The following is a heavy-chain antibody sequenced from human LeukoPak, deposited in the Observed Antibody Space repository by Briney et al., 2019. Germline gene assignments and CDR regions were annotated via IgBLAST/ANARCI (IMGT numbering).Heavy chain of an antibody. CDR1: GYTFTSYY. Sequence: GASVKVSCKASGYTFTSYYMHWVRQALGQGLEWMGIINPSGGSTSYAQKFQGRVTMTRDTSTSTVYMELSSLRSEDTAVYDCLLDEYSSPGGWGQGTLVTVSS. V-gene: IGHV1-46*01. J-gene: IGHJ4*02. CDR3: LLDEYSSPGG. D-gene: IGHD6-6*01. CDR2: INPSGGST.